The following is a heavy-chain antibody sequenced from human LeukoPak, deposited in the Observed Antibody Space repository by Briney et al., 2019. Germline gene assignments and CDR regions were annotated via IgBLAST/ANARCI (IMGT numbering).Heavy chain of an antibody. J-gene: IGHJ4*02. Sequence: SVKVSCKASGGTFSSYDISWVRQAPGQGREWMGGIIPIFGTANYAQKFQGRATITTDESTSTAFMELSSLRSEDTAVYYCARQWSGYLYYFDYWGQGTLVTVSS. CDR3: ARQWSGYLYYFDY. CDR1: GGTFSSYD. CDR2: IIPIFGTA. D-gene: IGHD3-3*01. V-gene: IGHV1-69*05.